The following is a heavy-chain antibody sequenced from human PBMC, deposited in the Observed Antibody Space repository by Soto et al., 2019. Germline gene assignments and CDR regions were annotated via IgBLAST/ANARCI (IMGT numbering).Heavy chain of an antibody. CDR3: ARGINGPGSGAFDI. Sequence: ASVKVSCKASGYTFTSYGISWVRQAPGQGLEWMGWISAYNGNTNYAQKLQGRVTMTKDTSTSTAYMELRSLRSDDTAVYYCARGINGPGSGAFDIWGQGTMVTVSS. CDR1: GYTFTSYG. CDR2: ISAYNGNT. J-gene: IGHJ3*02. V-gene: IGHV1-18*01. D-gene: IGHD1-26*01.